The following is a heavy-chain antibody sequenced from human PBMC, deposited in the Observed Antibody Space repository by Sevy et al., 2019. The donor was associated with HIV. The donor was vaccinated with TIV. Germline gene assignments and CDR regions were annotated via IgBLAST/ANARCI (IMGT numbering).Heavy chain of an antibody. V-gene: IGHV2-5*01. CDR2: ISWNDDK. CDR1: GFSLTTSGLG. Sequence: SGPTLVKPTQTLTLTRTFCGFSLTTSGLGVGWIRQPPGKSLEWLALISWNDDKRSSPSLKSRLTLTEDPYKNQVVLIMTNMESVDTATYYCAHTSYYDRRETPYDAFDIWGQGTTVTVS. CDR3: AHTSYYDRRETPYDAFDI. J-gene: IGHJ3*02. D-gene: IGHD3-22*01.